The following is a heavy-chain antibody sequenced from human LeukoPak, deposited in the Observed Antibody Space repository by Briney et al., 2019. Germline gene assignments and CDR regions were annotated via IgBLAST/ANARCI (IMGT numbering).Heavy chain of an antibody. J-gene: IGHJ5*02. V-gene: IGHV1-2*02. D-gene: IGHD3-3*01. Sequence: ASVKVSRKASGYTFTGYYMHWVRQAPGQGLEWMGWINPNSGGTNYAQKFQGRVTMARDTSISTAYMELSRLRSDDTAVYYCARGFWSGSSAVWFDPWGQGTLVTVSS. CDR2: INPNSGGT. CDR3: ARGFWSGSSAVWFDP. CDR1: GYTFTGYY.